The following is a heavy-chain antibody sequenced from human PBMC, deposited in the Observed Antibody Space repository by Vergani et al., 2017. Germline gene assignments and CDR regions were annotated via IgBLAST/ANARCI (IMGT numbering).Heavy chain of an antibody. D-gene: IGHD1-26*01. CDR2: IYYSGST. CDR3: ARVGATTFGAFDY. V-gene: IGHV4-59*01. J-gene: IGHJ4*02. Sequence: QVQLQESGPGLVKPSETLSLTCTVSGGSISSYYWSWIRQPPGKGLEWIGYIYYSGSTNYNPSLKSRVTISVATSKNQCSLKLSSVTAADTAVYYCARVGATTFGAFDYWGQGTLVTVSS. CDR1: GGSISSYY.